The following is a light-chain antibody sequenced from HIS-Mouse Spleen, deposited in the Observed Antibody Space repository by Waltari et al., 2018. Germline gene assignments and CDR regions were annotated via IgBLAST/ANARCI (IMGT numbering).Light chain of an antibody. CDR3: CSYAGSSTVV. V-gene: IGLV2-23*01. CDR1: SSDVGSYNL. Sequence: QSALTQPASVSGSPGQSITIPCTGTSSDVGSYNLVPWYQQHTGKAPKLMIYEGSKRPSGVSNRFSGSKSGNTASLTISGLQAEDEADYYCCSYAGSSTVVFGGGTKLTVL. CDR2: EGS. J-gene: IGLJ2*01.